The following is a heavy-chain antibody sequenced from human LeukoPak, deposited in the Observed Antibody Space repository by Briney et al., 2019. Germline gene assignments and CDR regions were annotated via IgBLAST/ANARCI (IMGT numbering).Heavy chain of an antibody. D-gene: IGHD6-13*01. Sequence: GESLKISCKGSGYSFTSYWIGWVRQMPGKGLEWIGIIYPGDSDTRYSPSFQGQVTISADKSISTAYLQWSSLKASDTAMYYCARHYRYSSHYDTYNWFDPWGQGTLVTVSS. V-gene: IGHV5-51*01. CDR1: GYSFTSYW. J-gene: IGHJ5*02. CDR3: ARHYRYSSHYDTYNWFDP. CDR2: IYPGDSDT.